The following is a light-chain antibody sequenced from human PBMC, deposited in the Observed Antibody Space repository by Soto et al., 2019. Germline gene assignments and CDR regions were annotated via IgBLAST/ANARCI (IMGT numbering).Light chain of an antibody. J-gene: IGKJ5*01. CDR1: QGISRW. CDR2: GAS. Sequence: DIQMTQSPSFVSASVGDRVTITCRASQGISRWLAWYQQRPGKAPELLIYGASSLQSGVPSRFSGSGSGKDFTLTISGLQAEDFATYYCQQANSFPLTFGQGTRLEIK. V-gene: IGKV1-12*01. CDR3: QQANSFPLT.